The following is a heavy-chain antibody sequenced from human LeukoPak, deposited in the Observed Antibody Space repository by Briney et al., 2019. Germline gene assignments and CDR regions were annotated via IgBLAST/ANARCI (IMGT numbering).Heavy chain of an antibody. D-gene: IGHD2-15*01. CDR1: GFTFSSYS. V-gene: IGHV3-21*01. CDR3: ARHSGHDFDY. Sequence: GGSLRLSCAASGFTFSSYSMNWVRQAPGKGLESVSSISSSSSYIYYVDSVKGRFTISRDNAKNSLYLQMNSLRAEDTAVYYCARHSGHDFDYWGQGTLVTVSS. J-gene: IGHJ4*02. CDR2: ISSSSSYI.